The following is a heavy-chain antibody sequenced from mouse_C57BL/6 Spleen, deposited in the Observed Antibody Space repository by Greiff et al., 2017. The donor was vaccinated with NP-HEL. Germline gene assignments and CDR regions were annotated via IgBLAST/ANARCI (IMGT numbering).Heavy chain of an antibody. CDR3: AREQRGFAY. V-gene: IGHV3-6*01. Sequence: EVKLQESGPGLVKPSQSLSLTCSVTGYSITSGYYWNWIRQFPGNKLEWMGYISYDGSNNYNPSLKNRISITRDTSKNQFFLKLNSVTTEDTATYYCAREQRGFAYWGQGTLVTVSA. CDR2: ISYDGSN. CDR1: GYSITSGYY. J-gene: IGHJ3*01.